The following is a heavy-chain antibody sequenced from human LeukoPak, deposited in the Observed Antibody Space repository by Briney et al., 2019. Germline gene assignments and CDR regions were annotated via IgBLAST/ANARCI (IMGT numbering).Heavy chain of an antibody. CDR2: IKQDGSEK. J-gene: IGHJ4*02. CDR1: GFTFSSYW. Sequence: GGSLRLSCAASGFTFSSYWVSWVRQAPGKGLEWVANIKQDGSEKFYVASVKGRFTISRDNAKNSLYLQMNSLRADDTAVYYCARSPLNYDILTGYYRRGNYFDSWGQGTLVTVSS. CDR3: ARSPLNYDILTGYYRRGNYFDS. V-gene: IGHV3-7*01. D-gene: IGHD3-9*01.